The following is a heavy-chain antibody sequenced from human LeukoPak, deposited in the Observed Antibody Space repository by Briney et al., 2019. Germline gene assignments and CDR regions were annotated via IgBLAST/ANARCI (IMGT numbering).Heavy chain of an antibody. CDR1: GFTFTIYA. D-gene: IGHD4-17*01. V-gene: IGHV3-23*01. CDR2: ISRSGGTT. J-gene: IGHJ4*02. CDR3: AKDHARGETVTTSNDY. Sequence: GGSLRLSCAASGFTFTIYAMSWVRQAPGKGLEWVSAISRSGGTTYYPDSVKGRFTISRDNSKNTLYLQMNSLRAEDTAVYYCAKDHARGETVTTSNDYWGQGTLVTVSS.